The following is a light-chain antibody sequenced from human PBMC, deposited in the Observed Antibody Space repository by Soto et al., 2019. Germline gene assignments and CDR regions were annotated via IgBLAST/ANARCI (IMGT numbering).Light chain of an antibody. J-gene: IGKJ5*01. V-gene: IGKV3-20*01. CDR2: GAS. Sequence: EIVLTQSPGTLSLSPWERATLSCRASQSVSRTYLAWYQQKPGQAPRLLIFGASSRATGIPDRFSGSGSGTDFTLTISRLEPEDFAVYYCQQYNNWPPLTFGQGTRLEIK. CDR1: QSVSRTY. CDR3: QQYNNWPPLT.